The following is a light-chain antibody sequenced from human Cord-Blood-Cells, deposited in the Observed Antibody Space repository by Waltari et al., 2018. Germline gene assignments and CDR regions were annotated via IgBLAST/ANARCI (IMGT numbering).Light chain of an antibody. CDR1: SSNIGSNH. Sequence: QSVLTQPPSASGTPGPRVTISCSGSSSNIGSNHAYWYQQLPGTAPKLLIYRNNQRPSGVPDRFSGSKSGTSASLAISGLRSEDEADYYCAAWDDSLSGWVFGGGTKLTVL. CDR2: RNN. V-gene: IGLV1-47*01. CDR3: AAWDDSLSGWV. J-gene: IGLJ3*02.